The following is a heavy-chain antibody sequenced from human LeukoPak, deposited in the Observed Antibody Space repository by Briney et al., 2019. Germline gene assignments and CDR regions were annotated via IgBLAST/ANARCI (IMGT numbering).Heavy chain of an antibody. V-gene: IGHV3-48*01. CDR1: GFTFSSYN. Sequence: HPGGSLRLSCAASGFTFSSYNMNWVRQAPGKGLEWVSYISSSSNTIYYADSVKGRFTISRDNAKNSLYLQMNSLRAEDTAVYYCATESGTYSGTCFDYWGQGTLATVSS. D-gene: IGHD1-26*01. CDR2: ISSSSNTI. CDR3: ATESGTYSGTCFDY. J-gene: IGHJ4*02.